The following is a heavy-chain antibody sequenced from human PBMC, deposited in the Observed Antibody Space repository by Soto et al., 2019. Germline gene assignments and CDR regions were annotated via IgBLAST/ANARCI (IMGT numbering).Heavy chain of an antibody. Sequence: EVQLLESGGGLVQPGGSLRLSCAASGFTFSSYAMSWVRQAPGKGLEWVSAISGSGGSTYYADSVKGRFTISRDNSKNTLYLEMNSLRAEDTAVYYCAKDSYGSGINAPFDYWGQGTLVTVSS. D-gene: IGHD3-10*01. CDR2: ISGSGGST. J-gene: IGHJ4*02. CDR3: AKDSYGSGINAPFDY. V-gene: IGHV3-23*01. CDR1: GFTFSSYA.